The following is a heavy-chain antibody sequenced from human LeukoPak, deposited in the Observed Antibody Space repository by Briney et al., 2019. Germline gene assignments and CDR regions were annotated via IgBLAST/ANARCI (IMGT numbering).Heavy chain of an antibody. V-gene: IGHV4-30-2*01. Sequence: SQTLSLTCAVSGGSISSGGYSWSWIRQPPGKGLEWIGYIYHSGSTYYNPSLKSRVTISVDRSKNQFSLKLSSVTAADTAVYYCARGGGYGYGYVDYWGQGTLVTVSS. CDR1: GGSISSGGYS. CDR3: ARGGGYGYGYVDY. CDR2: IYHSGST. J-gene: IGHJ4*02. D-gene: IGHD5-18*01.